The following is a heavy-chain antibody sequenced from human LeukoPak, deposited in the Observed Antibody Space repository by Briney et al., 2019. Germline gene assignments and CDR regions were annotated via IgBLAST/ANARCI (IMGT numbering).Heavy chain of an antibody. CDR1: GFTFSTSL. CDR2: IKADGSVK. D-gene: IGHD2-21*01. J-gene: IGHJ3*02. CDR3: VRDSDYQRNSGGRYAHYDALDI. Sequence: PGGSLRLSCAASGFTFSTSLMSWVRQAPGKGLEWVANIKADGSVKHYVDSMEGRFTISRDNARDSLYLQMNSLRAEDTAVYYCVRDSDYQRNSGGRYAHYDALDIWGHGTMVTVSS. V-gene: IGHV3-7*01.